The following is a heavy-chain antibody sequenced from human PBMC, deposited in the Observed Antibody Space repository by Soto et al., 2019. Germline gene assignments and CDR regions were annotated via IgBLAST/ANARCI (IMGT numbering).Heavy chain of an antibody. CDR1: GGSISSGGYY. CDR2: IYYSGSA. Sequence: SETLSLTCTVSGGSISSGGYYWSWIRQHPGKGLEWIGYIYYSGSAYYNPSLRSRVTISVDTSKNQFSLKLSSVTAADTAVYYCARLPYTTTWHYFDYWGQGTLVTVSS. V-gene: IGHV4-31*03. D-gene: IGHD2-2*02. J-gene: IGHJ4*02. CDR3: ARLPYTTTWHYFDY.